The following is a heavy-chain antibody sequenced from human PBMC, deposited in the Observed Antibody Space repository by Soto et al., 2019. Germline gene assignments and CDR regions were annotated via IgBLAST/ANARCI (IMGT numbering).Heavy chain of an antibody. V-gene: IGHV3-21*01. CDR1: GFTFNTYD. CDR2: ITTSSAYI. D-gene: IGHD2-21*01. Sequence: ESGGGLVKPGGSLRLSCAASGFTFNTYDMNWVRQAPGKGLEWVSSITTSSAYIYYADSLKGRITISRDNAKNSLFLQMNSLRAEDTAVYYCVRSGTARLLRHSWFDTWGQGPLVTVFS. CDR3: VRSGTARLLRHSWFDT. J-gene: IGHJ5*02.